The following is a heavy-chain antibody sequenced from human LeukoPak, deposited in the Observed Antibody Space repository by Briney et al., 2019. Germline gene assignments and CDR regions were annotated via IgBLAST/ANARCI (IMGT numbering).Heavy chain of an antibody. D-gene: IGHD1-1*01. J-gene: IGHJ4*03. Sequence: SETLSLTCAVYGGSFSTYYWSWIRPSPGKGLDWIAEINHRGDNNYNPSVKSRVTISVDTSKSQFSLKVSSLTAADTAVYYCARGPTISETGYFDYWGQGTLVTVSS. CDR1: GGSFSTYY. CDR2: INHRGDN. V-gene: IGHV4-34*01. CDR3: ARGPTISETGYFDY.